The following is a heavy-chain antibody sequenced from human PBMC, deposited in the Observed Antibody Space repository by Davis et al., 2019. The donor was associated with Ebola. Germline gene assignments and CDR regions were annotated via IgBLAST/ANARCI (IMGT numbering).Heavy chain of an antibody. CDR1: GGSISSSSYY. CDR3: ARHHSSSWFPFDY. D-gene: IGHD6-13*01. Sequence: MPSETLSLTCTVSGGSISSSSYYWGWIRQPPGKGLEWIGSIYYSGSTYYNSSLKSRVTISVDTSKNQFSLKLSSVTAADTAVYYCARHHSSSWFPFDYWGQGTLVTVSS. J-gene: IGHJ4*02. V-gene: IGHV4-39*01. CDR2: IYYSGST.